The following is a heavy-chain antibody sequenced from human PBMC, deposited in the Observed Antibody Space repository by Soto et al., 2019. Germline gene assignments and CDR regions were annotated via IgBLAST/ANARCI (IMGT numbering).Heavy chain of an antibody. D-gene: IGHD2-15*01. CDR2: ISWNSGSI. CDR3: AKDIGRYCSGRSCCSEDYYYYYYVDV. V-gene: IGHV3-9*01. CDR1: GFTFDDYA. Sequence: EVQLVESGGGLVQPGRSLRLSCAASGFTFDDYAMHWVRQAPGKGLEWVSGISWNSGSIGYADSVKGRFTISRDNAKNSLYLQMNRLRAEDTALYYCAKDIGRYCSGRSCCSEDYYYYYYVDVWGKGTTVTFSS. J-gene: IGHJ6*03.